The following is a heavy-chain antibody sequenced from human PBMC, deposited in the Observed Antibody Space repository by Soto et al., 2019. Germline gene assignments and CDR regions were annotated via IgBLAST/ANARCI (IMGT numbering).Heavy chain of an antibody. D-gene: IGHD3-10*01. CDR1: GFTFSSYA. Sequence: QVQLVESGGGVVQPGRSLRLSCAASGFTFSSYAMHWVRQAPGKGLEWVAVIWYDGSNKYYADSVKGRFTISRDNSKNTLYLQMNSLRAEDTAVYYCARDGLLWFGELGFDYWGQGTLVTVSS. CDR3: ARDGLLWFGELGFDY. CDR2: IWYDGSNK. V-gene: IGHV3-33*08. J-gene: IGHJ4*02.